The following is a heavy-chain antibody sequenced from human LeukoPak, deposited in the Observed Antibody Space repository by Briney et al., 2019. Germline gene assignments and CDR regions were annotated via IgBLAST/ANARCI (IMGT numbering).Heavy chain of an antibody. Sequence: GGSLRLSCAASGFTFSNYWMSWVRQAPGKGLEWVANIRQDGGDKYYMESVKGRFTISRDNANSSLYLRMNSLRAEDTAVYYCARDLFLSGIPAAGVFDYWGQGTLVTVSS. J-gene: IGHJ4*02. CDR3: ARDLFLSGIPAAGVFDY. V-gene: IGHV3-7*01. D-gene: IGHD6-25*01. CDR2: IRQDGGDK. CDR1: GFTFSNYW.